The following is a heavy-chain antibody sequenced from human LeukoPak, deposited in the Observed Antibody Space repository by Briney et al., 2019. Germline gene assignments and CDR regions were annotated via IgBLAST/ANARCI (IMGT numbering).Heavy chain of an antibody. D-gene: IGHD6-19*01. CDR1: GFTFSSFS. Sequence: GGSLRLSCAASGFTFSSFSMNWVRQAPGKGLEWVSSISSSSSYIYYADSVKGRFTISRHNAKNSLYLQMNSLRAEDTAVYYCAKLGTDSSGAGDDAFDIWGQGTMVTVSS. CDR3: AKLGTDSSGAGDDAFDI. CDR2: ISSSSSYI. V-gene: IGHV3-21*01. J-gene: IGHJ3*02.